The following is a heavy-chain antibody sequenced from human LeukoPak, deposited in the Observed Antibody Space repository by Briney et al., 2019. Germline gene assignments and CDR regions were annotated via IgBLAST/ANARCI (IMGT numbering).Heavy chain of an antibody. CDR3: ARLVAGFYYYYMDV. D-gene: IGHD6-19*01. CDR1: GYTLTSYG. V-gene: IGHV1-18*01. Sequence: ASVKVSCKASGYTLTSYGISWVRQAPGQGLEWMGWISAYNGNTNYAQKLQGRVTMTTDTSTSTAYMELRSLRSDDTAAYYCARLVAGFYYYYMDVWGKGTTVTVSS. CDR2: ISAYNGNT. J-gene: IGHJ6*03.